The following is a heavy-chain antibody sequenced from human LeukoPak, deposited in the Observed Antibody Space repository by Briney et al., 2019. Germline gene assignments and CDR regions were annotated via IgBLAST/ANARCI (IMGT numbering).Heavy chain of an antibody. CDR3: ARGYSTSWTYYFDY. CDR1: DGAITGYY. Sequence: PSETLSLTCTVSDGAITGYYWGWIRQPPGKGLDWIGHVHYGGSTNYNPSLKSRVTISVDMSKNQFSLKLSSVSAADTAVYYCARGYSTSWTYYFDYWGQGALVTVSS. V-gene: IGHV4-59*01. J-gene: IGHJ4*02. CDR2: VHYGGST. D-gene: IGHD6-13*01.